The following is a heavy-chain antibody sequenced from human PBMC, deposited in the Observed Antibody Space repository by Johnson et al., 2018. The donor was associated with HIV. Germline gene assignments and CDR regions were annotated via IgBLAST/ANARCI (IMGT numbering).Heavy chain of an antibody. CDR1: GFTFSSYE. J-gene: IGHJ3*02. Sequence: VQLVESGGGLVKPGGSLRLSCAASGFTFSSYEMNWVRQAPGKGLEWVAVISYDGTGKYYSHSVKGRFTISRDNSNNTIYLQMDSLRAEDTALYYCAKIGAAAGLKDAFDIWGQGTLVTVSS. V-gene: IGHV3-30*04. CDR3: AKIGAAAGLKDAFDI. D-gene: IGHD6-13*01. CDR2: ISYDGTGK.